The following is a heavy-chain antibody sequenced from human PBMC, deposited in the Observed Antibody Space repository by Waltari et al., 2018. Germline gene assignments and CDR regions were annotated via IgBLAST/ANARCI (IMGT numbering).Heavy chain of an antibody. CDR1: GGSFSGYY. V-gene: IGHV4-34*01. D-gene: IGHD5-18*01. CDR3: ARDGYSYGFY. Sequence: QVQLQQWGAGLLKPSETLSLTCAVYGGSFSGYYGSWIRQPPGKGLEWIGEINHSGSTNYNPSLKSRVTISVDTSKNQFSLKLSSVTAADTAVYYCARDGYSYGFYWGQGTLVTVSS. CDR2: INHSGST. J-gene: IGHJ4*02.